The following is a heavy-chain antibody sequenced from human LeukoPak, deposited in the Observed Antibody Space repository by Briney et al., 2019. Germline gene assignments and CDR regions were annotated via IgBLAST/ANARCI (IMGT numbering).Heavy chain of an antibody. CDR2: INHSGAI. CDR1: GGSFSDYY. J-gene: IGHJ6*03. CDR3: ARETSQKGAHYMDV. D-gene: IGHD3-16*01. V-gene: IGHV4-34*01. Sequence: SETLSLTCSVYGGSFSDYYWSWIRQPPGRGLEWIGEINHSGAINSNPSLKSRVTISVDTSKNQFSLKLSSVTAADTAVYYCARETSQKGAHYMDVWGKGTTVTISS.